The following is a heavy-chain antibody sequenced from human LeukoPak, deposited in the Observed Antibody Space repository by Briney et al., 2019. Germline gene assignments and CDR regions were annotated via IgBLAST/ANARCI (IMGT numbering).Heavy chain of an antibody. CDR3: AHMLCYYDSGVSRTFDI. CDR1: GFSLTTSGVG. CDR2: IYWDDDK. J-gene: IGHJ3*02. V-gene: IGHV2-5*02. D-gene: IGHD3-22*01. Sequence: SGPTLVNPTQTLTLTCTFSGFSLTTSGVGVGWIRQPPGKALEWLALIYWDDDKRYSPSLKSRLTITKDTSKNQVVLTMTNMDPVDTATYYCAHMLCYYDSGVSRTFDIWGQGTMVTVSS.